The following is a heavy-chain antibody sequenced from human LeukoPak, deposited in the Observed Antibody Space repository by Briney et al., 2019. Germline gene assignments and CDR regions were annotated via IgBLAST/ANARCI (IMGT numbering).Heavy chain of an antibody. Sequence: PETLSLTCAVYGGSFSGYYWSWIRQPPGKGLEWIGEINHSGSINYNPSLKSRVTISADTSRNQISLKLRSVTAADTAVYHCARSIYCGADCFALDIWGQGTMVTVSS. D-gene: IGHD2-21*02. V-gene: IGHV4-34*01. CDR2: INHSGSI. CDR1: GGSFSGYY. J-gene: IGHJ3*02. CDR3: ARSIYCGADCFALDI.